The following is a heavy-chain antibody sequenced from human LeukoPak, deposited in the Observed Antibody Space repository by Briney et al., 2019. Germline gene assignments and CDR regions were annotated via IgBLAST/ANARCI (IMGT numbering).Heavy chain of an antibody. CDR1: GFTFSSYS. CDR3: TKGGGSGTKEVIDY. CDR2: ITFDGDYT. Sequence: PGGSLRLSCAASGFTFSSYSMNWVRQAPGKGLEWVSLITFDGDYTYYADSVKGRFTISRDNSEDSLYLQMNSLRVEDTALYYCTKGGGSGTKEVIDYWGQGTLVTVSS. D-gene: IGHD3-10*01. J-gene: IGHJ4*02. V-gene: IGHV3-43D*03.